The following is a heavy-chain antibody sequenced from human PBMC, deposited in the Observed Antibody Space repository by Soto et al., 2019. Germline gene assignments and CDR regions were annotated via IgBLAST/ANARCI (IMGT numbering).Heavy chain of an antibody. V-gene: IGHV4-59*01. D-gene: IGHD2-15*01. CDR2: IYYSGST. J-gene: IGHJ6*03. CDR1: GGSISSYY. CDR3: ARDGESRHVVYYYYMDV. Sequence: SETLSLTCTVSGGSISSYYWIWIRQPPGKGLEWIGYIYYSGSTNYNPSLKSRVTISVDTSKNQFSLKLSLRSDDTAVYYCARDGESRHVVYYYYMDVWGKGTTVTVSS.